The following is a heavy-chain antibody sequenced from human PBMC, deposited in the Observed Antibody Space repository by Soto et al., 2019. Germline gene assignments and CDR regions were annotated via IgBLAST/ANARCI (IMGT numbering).Heavy chain of an antibody. CDR2: IYYSGST. J-gene: IGHJ4*02. CDR3: ARQYSSGYDPVYFAY. CDR1: GGSISSYY. D-gene: IGHD5-12*01. Sequence: PSETLSLTCTVSGGSISSYYWSWIRQPPGKGLEWIGYIYYSGSTNYNPSLKSRVTISVDTSKNQFSLKLSSVTAADTAVYYCARQYSSGYDPVYFAYWGKGTLVTVSS. V-gene: IGHV4-59*08.